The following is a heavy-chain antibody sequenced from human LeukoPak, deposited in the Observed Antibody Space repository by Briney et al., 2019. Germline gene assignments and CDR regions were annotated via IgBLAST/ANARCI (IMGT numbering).Heavy chain of an antibody. CDR2: ISGSGGST. Sequence: GSLRLSCAASGFTFSSYAMSWVRQAPGKGLEWVSAISGSGGSTYYADSVKGRLTISRDNSKNTLYLQMNSLRAEDTAVYYCAKGRNVLRYPYGMDVWGQGTTVTVSS. D-gene: IGHD3-9*01. J-gene: IGHJ6*02. CDR1: GFTFSSYA. CDR3: AKGRNVLRYPYGMDV. V-gene: IGHV3-23*01.